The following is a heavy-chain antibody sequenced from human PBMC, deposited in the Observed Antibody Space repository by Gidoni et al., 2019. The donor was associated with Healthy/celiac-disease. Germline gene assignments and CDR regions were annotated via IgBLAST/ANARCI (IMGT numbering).Heavy chain of an antibody. CDR1: GFTFSSYA. D-gene: IGHD6-13*01. V-gene: IGHV3-23*01. CDR3: AKVCEAAAGIYSYYFDY. Sequence: EVQLLESGGGLVQPGGSLRLSCAASGFTFSSYAMSWVRQAPGKGLEWVSAISGSGGSTYYADSVKGRFTISRDNSKNTLYLQMNSLRAEDTAVYYCAKVCEAAAGIYSYYFDYWGQGTLVTVSS. J-gene: IGHJ4*02. CDR2: ISGSGGST.